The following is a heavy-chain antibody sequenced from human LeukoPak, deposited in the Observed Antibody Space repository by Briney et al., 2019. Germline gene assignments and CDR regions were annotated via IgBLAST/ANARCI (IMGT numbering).Heavy chain of an antibody. CDR3: ARDEGNIVVVPAAYNWFDP. CDR1: GYTFTGYY. Sequence: GASVKVSCKASGYTFTGYYMHWVRQAPGQGLEWMGWIIPNSGGTHYAQKFQGRVTMTRDTSISTAYMELSRLRSDDTAVYYCARDEGNIVVVPAAYNWFDPWGQGTLVTVSS. CDR2: IIPNSGGT. J-gene: IGHJ5*02. D-gene: IGHD2-2*01. V-gene: IGHV1-2*02.